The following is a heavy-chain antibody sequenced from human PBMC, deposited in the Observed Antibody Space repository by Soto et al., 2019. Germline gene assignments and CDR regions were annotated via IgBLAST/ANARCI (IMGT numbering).Heavy chain of an antibody. CDR3: SGAYSPNTAYFTHY. V-gene: IGHV3-49*04. CDR2: IRTQSYQETT. D-gene: IGHD4-4*01. Sequence: SPTLACTGSGFSVDVFAINWDRHPPGKGLERVVFIRTQSYQETTDYAAAVKDRSTISRDTSTGIAYLQMTSLNIEASAVYYCSGAYSPNTAYFTHYWGQGTPVTVSS. CDR1: GFSVDVFA. J-gene: IGHJ4*02.